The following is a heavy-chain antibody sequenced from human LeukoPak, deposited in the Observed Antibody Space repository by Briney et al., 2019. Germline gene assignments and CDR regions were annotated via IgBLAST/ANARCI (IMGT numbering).Heavy chain of an antibody. D-gene: IGHD6-19*01. V-gene: IGHV3-23*01. CDR1: GFTFSTYA. CDR3: AKDFQWLFYFDY. CDR2: ISGSGGAT. Sequence: GGSLRLSCAASGFTFSTYALSWVRQAPGKGLDWVSAISGSGGATYYADSVKGRFTISRDNSKNTLYLQMNSLRAEDTAIYYCAKDFQWLFYFDYWGQGTLVTVSS. J-gene: IGHJ4*02.